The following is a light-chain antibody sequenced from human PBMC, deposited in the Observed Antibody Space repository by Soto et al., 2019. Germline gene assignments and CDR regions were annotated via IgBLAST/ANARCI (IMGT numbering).Light chain of an antibody. J-gene: IGLJ2*01. V-gene: IGLV6-57*04. CDR3: QSSDSSNYVV. Sequence: NFMLTQPHSVSESPGKTVTISCTRSSGSIASNYVQWYQQRPGSAPTTVIYDDNQRPSGVPDRFSGSIDSSSNSASLATCRLKNEDEDDYYCQSSDSSNYVVFGGGTKLTVL. CDR1: SGSIASNY. CDR2: DDN.